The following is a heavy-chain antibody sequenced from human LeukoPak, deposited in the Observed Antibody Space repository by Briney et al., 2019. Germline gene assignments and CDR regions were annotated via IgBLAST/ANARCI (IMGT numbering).Heavy chain of an antibody. CDR2: ISYDGSNK. J-gene: IGHJ4*02. V-gene: IGHV3-30*18. CDR1: GFTFSSYG. Sequence: GGSLRLSCAASGFTFSSYGMHWVRQAPGKGLEWVAVISYDGSNKYYADSVKGRFTISRDNSKNTLYLQMNSLRAEDTAVYYCAKVTVTEYKYYFDYWGQGTLVTVSS. CDR3: AKVTVTEYKYYFDY. D-gene: IGHD4-11*01.